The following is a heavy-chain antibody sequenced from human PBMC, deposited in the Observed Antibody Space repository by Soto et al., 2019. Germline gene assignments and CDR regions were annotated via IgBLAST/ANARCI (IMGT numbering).Heavy chain of an antibody. CDR3: ASWLKEAGIRGNYYYGMDV. V-gene: IGHV1-69*13. CDR2: IIPIFGTA. CDR1: GGTFTNYA. D-gene: IGHD1-1*01. Sequence: VQLVQSGAEVKKPGSSVKVSCKASGGTFTNYAFSWVRQAPGQGLEWLGGIIPIFGTADYAQKFQGIVTITADESTSTAHMELSSLRSDDTDGYYCASWLKEAGIRGNYYYGMDVWGQGTTVTVSS. J-gene: IGHJ6*02.